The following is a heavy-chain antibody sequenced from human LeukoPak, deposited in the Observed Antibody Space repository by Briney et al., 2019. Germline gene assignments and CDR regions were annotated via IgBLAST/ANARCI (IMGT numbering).Heavy chain of an antibody. Sequence: GGSLRLSCAASEFTFSSYTMHWVRQAPGTGLEWVSSISSSSYIYYADSVKGRFTISRDNAKNPVFLEMNSLRVDDTAIYYCAKDARIFGVINYFDSWGQGTLVTVSS. J-gene: IGHJ4*02. D-gene: IGHD3-3*01. V-gene: IGHV3-21*01. CDR2: ISSSSYI. CDR1: EFTFSSYT. CDR3: AKDARIFGVINYFDS.